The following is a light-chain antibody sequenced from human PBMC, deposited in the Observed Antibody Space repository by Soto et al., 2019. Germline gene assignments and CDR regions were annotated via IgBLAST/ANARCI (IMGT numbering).Light chain of an antibody. V-gene: IGKV1-5*03. CDR1: QSIRSC. CDR3: QQDNSYPCT. CDR2: EAS. Sequence: DSQVSPSSSALPASVGDRVTVTCRASQSIRSCLAWYQQKPGQAPKLLIYEASILETGVPSRFSGSGSGTEFTLTISSLQPEDFATYYCQQDNSYPCTFGQGTKVDIK. J-gene: IGKJ1*01.